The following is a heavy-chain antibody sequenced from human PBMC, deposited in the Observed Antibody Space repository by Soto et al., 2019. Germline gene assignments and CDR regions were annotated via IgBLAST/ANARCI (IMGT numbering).Heavy chain of an antibody. Sequence: ASVKVSCKASGGTFSSYTISWVRQAPGQGLEWMGRIIPILGIANYAQKFQGRVTISADKSTSTAYMELSSLSSEDTAVYYCSGVAARPDFDYWGQGTLVTVSS. CDR3: SGVAARPDFDY. D-gene: IGHD6-6*01. V-gene: IGHV1-69*02. CDR1: GGTFSSYT. J-gene: IGHJ4*02. CDR2: IIPILGIA.